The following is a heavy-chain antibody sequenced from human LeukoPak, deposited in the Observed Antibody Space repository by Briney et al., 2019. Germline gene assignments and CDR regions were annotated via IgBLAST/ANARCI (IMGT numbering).Heavy chain of an antibody. J-gene: IGHJ4*02. V-gene: IGHV3-23*01. Sequence: PGGSLRLSCAASGFTFSTYAGNWVRQAPGKGLEWFSAISSSGGTTYYADSVKGRFSIARDNSKNTLELRMNSLRAEDTAIYYCAKDRNAWPTNFDSWGQGTLVTVSA. CDR1: GFTFSTYA. CDR2: ISSSGGTT. CDR3: AKDRNAWPTNFDS. D-gene: IGHD5-24*01.